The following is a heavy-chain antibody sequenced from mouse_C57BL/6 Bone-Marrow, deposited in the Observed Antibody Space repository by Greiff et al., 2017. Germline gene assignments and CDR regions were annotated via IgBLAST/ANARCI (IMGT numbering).Heavy chain of an antibody. D-gene: IGHD1-1*01. V-gene: IGHV1-59*01. J-gene: IGHJ4*01. CDR2: IDPSDSYT. CDR3: ARNDDGSSYAKDY. CDR1: GYTFTSYW. Sequence: QVQLQQPGAELVRPGTSVKLSCKASGYTFTSYWMHWVKQRPGQGLEWIGVIDPSDSYTTYNQKFKGKATLTVDTYSSTAYMQLSSLTSEDSAVYYCARNDDGSSYAKDYWGQGTSVTVAS.